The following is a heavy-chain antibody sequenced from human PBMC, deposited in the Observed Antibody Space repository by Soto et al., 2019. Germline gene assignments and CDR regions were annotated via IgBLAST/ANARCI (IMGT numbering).Heavy chain of an antibody. CDR2: ISREGGTK. J-gene: IGHJ4*02. CDR1: GFTVSTYG. V-gene: IGHV3-30*03. CDR3: TGEVASGY. Sequence: QVQLVESGGGVVQPGRSLRLSCAVSGFTVSTYGMHWVRQAPGKGLEWVAVISREGGTKYYADSVKGRFTISRDNSRNTLFLEMNSLRGDDMAFYYCTGEVASGYWGQGTLVTVSS. D-gene: IGHD2-8*02.